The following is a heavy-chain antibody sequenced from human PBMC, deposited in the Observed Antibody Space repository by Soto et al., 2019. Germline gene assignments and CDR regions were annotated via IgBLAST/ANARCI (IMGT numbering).Heavy chain of an antibody. Sequence: QVQLQESGPGLVKPSGTLSLTCAVSGGSFSSSNWWSWVRQPPGKGLEWIGEIYHSGSTNYNQSLKSRVTIFVDKSKNQVSLKLTSVPAADTAVYYCARSHSSSWYGGVAFDIWGQGTMVIVSS. J-gene: IGHJ3*02. CDR1: GGSFSSSNW. V-gene: IGHV4-4*02. CDR2: IYHSGST. D-gene: IGHD6-13*01. CDR3: ARSHSSSWYGGVAFDI.